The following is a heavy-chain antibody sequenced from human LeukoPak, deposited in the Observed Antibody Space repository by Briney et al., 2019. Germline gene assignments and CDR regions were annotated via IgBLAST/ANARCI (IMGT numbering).Heavy chain of an antibody. Sequence: PGGSLRLSCAASGFTFSSYGMHWVRQAPGKGLEWVAFIRYDGSNKYYADSVKGRFTISRDNSNNTLYLQMNSLRAEDTAVYYCAKVWFGENHFDPWGQGTLVTVSS. CDR2: IRYDGSNK. V-gene: IGHV3-30*02. CDR1: GFTFSSYG. J-gene: IGHJ5*02. D-gene: IGHD3-10*01. CDR3: AKVWFGENHFDP.